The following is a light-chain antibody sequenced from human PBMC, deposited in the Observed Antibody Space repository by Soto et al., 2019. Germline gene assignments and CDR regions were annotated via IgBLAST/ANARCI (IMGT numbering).Light chain of an antibody. CDR3: SSYAGSNVLVV. J-gene: IGLJ2*01. CDR2: EVS. V-gene: IGLV2-23*02. Sequence: QSALTQPGSVSGSPGQSITISCSGTSSDIGGYNLVSWYQQHPGKAPKVIIFEVSRLPSGVSSRFSGSKSGNTASLTISGLRPEDEADYYCSSYAGSNVLVVFGGGTKLTVL. CDR1: SSDIGGYNL.